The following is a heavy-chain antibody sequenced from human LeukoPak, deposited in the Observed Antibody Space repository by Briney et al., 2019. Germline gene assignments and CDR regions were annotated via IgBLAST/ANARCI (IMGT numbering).Heavy chain of an antibody. CDR3: ARLPYRDGVAQDY. CDR2: INPISGAT. J-gene: IGHJ4*02. D-gene: IGHD3-16*02. CDR1: GYTFTRYY. Sequence: ASVKVSCKTSGYTFTRYYLQWVRQAPGHGLEWMGIINPISGATDNAQKFQGRVTMTRDTSTSTVYMELSSLRSEDTAMYYCARLPYRDGVAQDYWGQGTLVTVSP. V-gene: IGHV1-46*01.